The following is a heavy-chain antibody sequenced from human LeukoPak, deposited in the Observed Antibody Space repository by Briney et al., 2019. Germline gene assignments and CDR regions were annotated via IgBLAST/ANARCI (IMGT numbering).Heavy chain of an antibody. V-gene: IGHV3-48*03. CDR3: ARVGQLWFDYPFDY. D-gene: IGHD5-18*01. CDR1: GFTFSSYE. Sequence: PGGSLRLSCAASGFTFSSYEMNWVRQAPGKGLEWVSYISSSGSTIYYADSVKGRFTIFRDNAKNSLYLQMNSLRAEDTAVYYCARVGQLWFDYPFDYWGQGTLVTVSS. CDR2: ISSSGSTI. J-gene: IGHJ4*02.